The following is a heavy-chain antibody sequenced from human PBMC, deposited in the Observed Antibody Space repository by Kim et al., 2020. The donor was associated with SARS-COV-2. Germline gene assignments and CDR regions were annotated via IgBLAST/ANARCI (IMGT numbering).Heavy chain of an antibody. CDR1: GGSISSYY. Sequence: SETLSLTCTVSGGSISSYYWSWIRQPPGKGLEWIGYIYYSGSTNYNPSLKSRVTISVDTSKNQFSLKLSSVTAADTAVYYCARGVSTYYYGSGSYYIVGTHCYYRDLWGKGTTVTLSS. V-gene: IGHV4-59*01. CDR3: ARGVSTYYYGSGSYYIVGTHCYYRDL. CDR2: IYYSGST. D-gene: IGHD3-10*01. J-gene: IGHJ6*03.